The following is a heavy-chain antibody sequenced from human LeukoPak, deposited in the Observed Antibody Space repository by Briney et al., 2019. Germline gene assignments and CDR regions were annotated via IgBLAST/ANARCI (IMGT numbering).Heavy chain of an antibody. V-gene: IGHV3-15*01. CDR3: ARLSGWFDY. J-gene: IGHJ4*02. CDR2: IKTKTDGGTT. Sequence: GGSLRLSCAASGFAFSTAWMTWVRQAPGKGLEWVGQIKTKTDGGTTDYAAPVKGRFTISRDDSKNTLYLQMNSLKTEDTAVYYCARLSGWFDYWGQGTLVTVSS. D-gene: IGHD6-25*01. CDR1: GFAFSTAW.